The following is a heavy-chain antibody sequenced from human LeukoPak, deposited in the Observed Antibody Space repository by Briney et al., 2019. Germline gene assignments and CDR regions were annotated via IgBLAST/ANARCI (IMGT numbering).Heavy chain of an antibody. J-gene: IGHJ4*02. D-gene: IGHD3-9*01. CDR3: ARVRRYFDWFCDY. CDR2: IKQDGSEK. V-gene: IGHV3-7*01. CDR1: GFPFSSYW. Sequence: GGSLRLSCAASGFPFSSYWMSWVRQAPGKGLEWVANIKQDGSEKYYVDSVKGRFTISRDNAKNSLYLQMNSLRAEDTAVYYCARVRRYFDWFCDYWGQGALVTVSS.